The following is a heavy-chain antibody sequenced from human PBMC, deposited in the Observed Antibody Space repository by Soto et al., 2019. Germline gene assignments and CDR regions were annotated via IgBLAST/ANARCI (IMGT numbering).Heavy chain of an antibody. V-gene: IGHV1-46*01. J-gene: IGHJ6*02. D-gene: IGHD4-4*01. CDR2: INPSGGST. Sequence: PSVKISCKASGYTLTGYYMHWVRQAPGQGLEWMGIINPSGGSTSYAQKFQGRVTMTRDTSTSTVYMELSSLRSEDTAVYYCARDDYSNYGYYYYGMDVWGQGTTVTVSS. CDR3: ARDDYSNYGYYYYGMDV. CDR1: GYTLTGYY.